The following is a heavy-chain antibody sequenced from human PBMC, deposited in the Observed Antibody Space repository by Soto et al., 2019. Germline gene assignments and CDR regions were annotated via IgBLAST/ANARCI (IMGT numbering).Heavy chain of an antibody. CDR2: IYSTDKT. Sequence: GSLRLSCAASGFTFSNYWMHWVRQAPGKGLEWIATIYSTDKTYYNPSLLSRVTISVDTSMNELSLRLSSVTAADTAVYYCARLNGYCVGTSCHGYYGMDVWGQGTTVTVSS. D-gene: IGHD2-2*03. V-gene: IGHV4-39*01. CDR1: GFTFSNYW. J-gene: IGHJ6*02. CDR3: ARLNGYCVGTSCHGYYGMDV.